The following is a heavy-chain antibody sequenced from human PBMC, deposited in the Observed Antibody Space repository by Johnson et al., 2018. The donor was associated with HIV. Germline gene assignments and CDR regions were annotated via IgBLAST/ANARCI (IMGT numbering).Heavy chain of an antibody. CDR1: GFTFSDYY. CDR3: AKDYVDTASDDAFDI. D-gene: IGHD5-18*01. J-gene: IGHJ3*02. CDR2: ISGTTGTNGNT. V-gene: IGHV3-11*04. Sequence: QVQLVESGGGLVNPGGSLRLSCAASGFTFSDYYMTWIRQAPVKGLAWVSIISGTTGTNGNTYYVDSVKGRFTVSSDNSKYTLYLQMNSLRAEDPAVYYCAKDYVDTASDDAFDIWGQGTMVTVSS.